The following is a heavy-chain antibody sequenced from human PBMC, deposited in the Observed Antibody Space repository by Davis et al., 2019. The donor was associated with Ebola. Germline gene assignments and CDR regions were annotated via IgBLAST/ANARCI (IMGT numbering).Heavy chain of an antibody. CDR2: ISYDGSNK. Sequence: GESLKIPCAASGFTFSSYGMHWVRQAPGKGLEWVAVISYDGSNKYYADSVKGRFTISRDNSKNTLYLQMNSLRAEDTAVYYCAKDLEAVCCSGGSWFDYWGQGTLVTVSS. V-gene: IGHV3-30*18. CDR1: GFTFSSYG. J-gene: IGHJ4*02. CDR3: AKDLEAVCCSGGSWFDY. D-gene: IGHD2-15*01.